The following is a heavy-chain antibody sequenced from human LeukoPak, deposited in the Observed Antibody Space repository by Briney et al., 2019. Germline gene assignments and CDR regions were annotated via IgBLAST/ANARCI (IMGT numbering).Heavy chain of an antibody. J-gene: IGHJ4*02. Sequence: PGGSLRVLCAGSGFTFRSSAMHWVRQAPGKGAEWVSGISATGGTTYYADSVKGRFTVSRDNSNNTLYLQMSGLRADDTAIYYCAKDGDGSNTWFGFRGSFDYWGQGALVTVSS. D-gene: IGHD3-10*01. CDR2: ISATGGTT. CDR1: GFTFRSSA. CDR3: AKDGDGSNTWFGFRGSFDY. V-gene: IGHV3-23*01.